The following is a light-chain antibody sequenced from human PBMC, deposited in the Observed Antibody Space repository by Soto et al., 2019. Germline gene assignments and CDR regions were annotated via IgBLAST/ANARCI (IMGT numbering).Light chain of an antibody. CDR3: QKYGSSPLN. CDR1: QSVSTLY. J-gene: IGKJ4*01. Sequence: IVLTHSPGTLSFSPLERATLSCRSSQSVSTLYMTWYQQKPGQAPRLLIYSAHTRATGIPDRFSGSGSGTDFTLTISRLEPEDFAVYYCQKYGSSPLNFGGGTKVDIK. V-gene: IGKV3-20*01. CDR2: SAH.